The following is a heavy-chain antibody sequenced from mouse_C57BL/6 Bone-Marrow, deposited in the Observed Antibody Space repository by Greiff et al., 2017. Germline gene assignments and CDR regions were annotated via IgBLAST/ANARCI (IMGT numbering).Heavy chain of an antibody. CDR2: FYPGSGSI. CDR3: ARHERCYDYEGYFDY. Sequence: QVHVKQSGAELVKPGASVKLSCKASGYIFTEYTIHWVKQRSGQGLEWIGWFYPGSGSIKYNERFKDKATLTADKSSNTVYMELSRLTSEDSAVYFCARHERCYDYEGYFDYWGQGTTLTVSS. V-gene: IGHV1-62-2*01. CDR1: GYIFTEYT. J-gene: IGHJ2*01. D-gene: IGHD2-4*01.